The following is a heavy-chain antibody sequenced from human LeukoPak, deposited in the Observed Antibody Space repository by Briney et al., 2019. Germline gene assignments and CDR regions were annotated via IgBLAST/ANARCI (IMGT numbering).Heavy chain of an antibody. CDR3: PRLVSRDWLNWFDP. CDR2: IYSGGST. V-gene: IGHV3-66*02. Sequence: GGSLRLSCAASGFTVSSNYMSWVRQAPGKGLEWVSVIYSGGSTYYADSVRGRFTISRDNSKNTLYLQMNSLRAEDMAVYYCPRLVSRDWLNWFDPWGQGTLVTVSS. D-gene: IGHD2-21*02. J-gene: IGHJ5*02. CDR1: GFTVSSNY.